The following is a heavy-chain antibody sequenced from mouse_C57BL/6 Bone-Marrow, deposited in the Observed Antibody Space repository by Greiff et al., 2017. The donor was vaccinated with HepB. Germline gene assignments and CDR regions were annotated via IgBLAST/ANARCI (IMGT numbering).Heavy chain of an antibody. Sequence: QVQLQQSGAELVRPGPSVKVSCKASGYAFTNYLIEWVKQRPGQGLEWIGVINPGSGGTNYNEKFKGKATLTADKSSSTAYMQLSSLTSEDSAVYFCARRGDYYGSSWYFDVWGTGTTVTVSS. CDR3: ARRGDYYGSSWYFDV. D-gene: IGHD1-1*01. V-gene: IGHV1-54*01. CDR1: GYAFTNYL. CDR2: INPGSGGT. J-gene: IGHJ1*03.